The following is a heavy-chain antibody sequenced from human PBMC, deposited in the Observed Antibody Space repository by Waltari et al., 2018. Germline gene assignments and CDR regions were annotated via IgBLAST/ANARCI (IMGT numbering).Heavy chain of an antibody. CDR1: GFPFRSYS. Sequence: EVQLVESGGGLVQPGGSLRLSCAASGFPFRSYSMNWVRQAPGKGLEWVSYISSSSSTIYYADSVKGRFTISRDNAKNSLYLQMNSLRAEDTAVYYCARVKYCSGGSCYYDGMDVWGQGTTVTVSS. CDR3: ARVKYCSGGSCYYDGMDV. J-gene: IGHJ6*02. V-gene: IGHV3-48*01. D-gene: IGHD2-15*01. CDR2: ISSSSSTI.